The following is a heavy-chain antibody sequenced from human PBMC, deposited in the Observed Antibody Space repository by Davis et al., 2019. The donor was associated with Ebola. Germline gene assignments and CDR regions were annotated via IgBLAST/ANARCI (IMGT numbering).Heavy chain of an antibody. V-gene: IGHV4-39*01. Sequence: GSLRLSCTVSGGSISSSSYYWGWIRQPPGKGLEWIGSIYYSGSTYYNPSLKSRVTISVDTSKNQFSLKLSSVTAADTAVYYCARGRTAPPHNWFDPWGQGTLVTVSS. CDR3: ARGRTAPPHNWFDP. J-gene: IGHJ5*02. D-gene: IGHD5-18*01. CDR2: IYYSGST. CDR1: GGSISSSSYY.